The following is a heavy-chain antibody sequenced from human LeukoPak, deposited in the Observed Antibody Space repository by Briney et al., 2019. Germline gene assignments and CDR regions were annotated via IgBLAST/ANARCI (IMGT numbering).Heavy chain of an antibody. CDR1: GYSISSGFY. CDR3: ARDGYYYGSGAPREFDY. Sequence: PSETLSLTCTVSGYSISSGFYWGWIRQPPGKGLECIGSIYHSGSTYYNPSLKSRVTISVDTSKNQFSLNLSSVTAADTAMYYCARDGYYYGSGAPREFDYWGQGTLVTVSS. J-gene: IGHJ4*02. CDR2: IYHSGST. V-gene: IGHV4-38-2*02. D-gene: IGHD3-10*01.